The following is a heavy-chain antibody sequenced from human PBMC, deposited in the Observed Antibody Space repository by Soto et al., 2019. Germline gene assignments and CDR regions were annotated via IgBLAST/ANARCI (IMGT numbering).Heavy chain of an antibody. V-gene: IGHV3-23*01. CDR1: GVTFSSSA. CDR3: ARCTVDTIVTSGWCHYLDP. J-gene: IGHJ5*02. Sequence: EVQLLDSGGGLVQPGGSLRLSCAASGVTFSSSAMSWVRQAPGKGLEWVSAVSGSGGHTYYADSVRGRFTISRDNSKNTLYLQMNSLRAEDTAIYFCARCTVDTIVTSGWCHYLDPWGQGTLVTVSS. D-gene: IGHD6-19*01. CDR2: VSGSGGHT.